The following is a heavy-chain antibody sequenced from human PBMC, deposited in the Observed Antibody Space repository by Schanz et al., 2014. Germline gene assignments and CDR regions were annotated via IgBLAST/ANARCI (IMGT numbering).Heavy chain of an antibody. CDR2: ISPLLGVA. Sequence: QVHLVQSGAEVKEPGSSVKVSCKPSGGTFVTFFFTWVRQAPGQGPQWMGRISPLLGVANYAQEFQGRLTITADISTSTAYMDLSSLRSDDTAVYYCARDIQYHYDTSGPVGAFDIWGQGTVVTVSS. J-gene: IGHJ3*02. V-gene: IGHV1-69*04. CDR3: ARDIQYHYDTSGPVGAFDI. D-gene: IGHD3-22*01. CDR1: GGTFVTFF.